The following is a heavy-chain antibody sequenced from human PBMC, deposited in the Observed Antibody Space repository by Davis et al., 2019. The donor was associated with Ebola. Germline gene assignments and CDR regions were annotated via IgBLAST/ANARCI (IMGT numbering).Heavy chain of an antibody. CDR2: INPSGGST. Sequence: AASVKVSCKASGYTFTSYYMHWVRQAPGQGLEWMGIINPSGGSTSYAQKFQGRVTMTRDTSTSTVYMELSSLRSEDTAVYYCARHPRSGDYDSSDPARDNDAFDIWGQGTMVTVSS. V-gene: IGHV1-46*01. J-gene: IGHJ3*02. CDR3: ARHPRSGDYDSSDPARDNDAFDI. CDR1: GYTFTSYY. D-gene: IGHD3-22*01.